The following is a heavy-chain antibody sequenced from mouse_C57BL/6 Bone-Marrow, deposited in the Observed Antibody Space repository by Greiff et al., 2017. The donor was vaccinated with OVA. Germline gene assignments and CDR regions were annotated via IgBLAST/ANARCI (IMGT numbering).Heavy chain of an antibody. CDR3: ARQRGSYYSNYDWYFDV. CDR2: INPYNGGT. Sequence: EVQLQQSGPVLVKPGASVKMSCKASGYTFTDYYMNWVKQSHGKSLEWIGVINPYNGGTSSNQKFKGKATLTVDKSSSTAYMELNSLTSEDSAVYYCARQRGSYYSNYDWYFDVWGTGTTVTVSS. D-gene: IGHD2-5*01. CDR1: GYTFTDYY. J-gene: IGHJ1*03. V-gene: IGHV1-19*01.